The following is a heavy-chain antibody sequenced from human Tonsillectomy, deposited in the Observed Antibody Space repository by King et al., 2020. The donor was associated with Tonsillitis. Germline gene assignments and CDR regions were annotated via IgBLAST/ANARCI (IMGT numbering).Heavy chain of an antibody. J-gene: IGHJ4*02. CDR2: LSWNGGNI. CDR3: TKGASIRSGWYFDY. D-gene: IGHD6-19*01. CDR1: GFTFDDYA. V-gene: IGHV3-9*01. Sequence: VQLVESGGGLVQPGRSLRLSCAASGFTFDDYAMHWVRQAPGKGLEWVSGLSWNGGNIAYADSVKGRFTISRDNAKNSLDLQMNSLRAEDTALYYCTKGASIRSGWYFDYWGQGTLVTVSS.